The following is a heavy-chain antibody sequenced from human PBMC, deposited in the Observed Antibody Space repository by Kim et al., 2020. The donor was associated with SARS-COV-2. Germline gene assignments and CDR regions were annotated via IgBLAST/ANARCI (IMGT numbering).Heavy chain of an antibody. D-gene: IGHD4-17*01. CDR1: GFTVSSNY. V-gene: IGHV3-53*01. CDR2: SYSDGKT. Sequence: GGSLRLSCAVSGFTVSSNYMTWVRQAPGKGLEWVSVSYSDGKTYYADSVKGRFTISRDNAKNTLSLQMNSLRVDDTAVYFCSRIRGEAVDYEVNWGRGTLVTVSS. CDR3: SRIRGEAVDYEVN. J-gene: IGHJ4*02.